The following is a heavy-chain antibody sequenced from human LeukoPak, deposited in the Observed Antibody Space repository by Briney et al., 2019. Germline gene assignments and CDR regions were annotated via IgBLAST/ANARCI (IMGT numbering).Heavy chain of an antibody. CDR3: ARDSSIAVAGTDYFDY. CDR2: ISSSSSYI. D-gene: IGHD6-19*01. CDR1: GFTFSSYS. Sequence: GSLRLSCAASGFTFSSYSMNWVRQAPGKGLEWVSSISSSSSYIYYADSVKGRFTISRDNAKNSLYLQMNSLRAEDTAVYYCARDSSIAVAGTDYFDYWGQGTLVTVSS. J-gene: IGHJ4*02. V-gene: IGHV3-21*01.